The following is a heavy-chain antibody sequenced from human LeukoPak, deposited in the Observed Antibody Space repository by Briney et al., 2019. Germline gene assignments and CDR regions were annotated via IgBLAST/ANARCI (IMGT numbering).Heavy chain of an antibody. CDR1: GGTFSSYA. V-gene: IGHV1-69*01. CDR2: IVPIFGTA. J-gene: IGHJ6*02. Sequence: ASVKVSCKASGGTFSSYAISWVRQAPGQGLEWLGGIVPIFGTANYAQKLQGRVTITADESTSTAYMELSSLRSEDTAVYYCATHTVLEWLFVHHYYYYYGMDVWGQGTTVTVSS. D-gene: IGHD3-3*01. CDR3: ATHTVLEWLFVHHYYYYYGMDV.